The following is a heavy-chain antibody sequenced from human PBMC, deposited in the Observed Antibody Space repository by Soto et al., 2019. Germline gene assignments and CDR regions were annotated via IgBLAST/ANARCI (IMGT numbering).Heavy chain of an antibody. D-gene: IGHD6-19*01. Sequence: GGSLRLSCAASGFTFSSYGMHWVRQAPGKGLEWVAVISYDGSNKYYADSVKGRFTISRDNSKNTLYLQMNSLRAEDTAVYYCAKDGPRYSSGWYVDYWGEGTLVTVSS. CDR2: ISYDGSNK. CDR1: GFTFSSYG. V-gene: IGHV3-30*18. CDR3: AKDGPRYSSGWYVDY. J-gene: IGHJ4*02.